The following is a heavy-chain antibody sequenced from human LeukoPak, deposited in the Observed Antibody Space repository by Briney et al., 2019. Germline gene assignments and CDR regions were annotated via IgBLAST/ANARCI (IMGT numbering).Heavy chain of an antibody. Sequence: GGSLRLSCAASGFTFSSYWMHWVRQAPGKGLEWVSGISGSGDSTYYADSVKGRFTMSRDNSKNTLYLQMSSLRAEDTAVYYCAKIIVVLPSTISNPYYFDYWGQGTLVTVSS. V-gene: IGHV3-23*01. CDR1: GFTFSSYW. CDR2: ISGSGDST. D-gene: IGHD2-2*02. CDR3: AKIIVVLPSTISNPYYFDY. J-gene: IGHJ4*02.